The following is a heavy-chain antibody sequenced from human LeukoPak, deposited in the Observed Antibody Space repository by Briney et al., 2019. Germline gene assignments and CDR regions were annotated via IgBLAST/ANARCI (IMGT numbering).Heavy chain of an antibody. CDR1: GFTFSSYG. CDR2: IRYDGSNK. V-gene: IGHV3-30*02. D-gene: IGHD3-10*01. CDR3: AKESMWFGESNPFDY. Sequence: HPVGSLRLSCAASGFTFSSYGMHWVRQAPGKGLEWVAFIRYDGSNKYYADFVKGRFTISRDNSKNTLYVQMNSLRAEDTAVYYCAKESMWFGESNPFDYWGQGTLVTVSS. J-gene: IGHJ4*02.